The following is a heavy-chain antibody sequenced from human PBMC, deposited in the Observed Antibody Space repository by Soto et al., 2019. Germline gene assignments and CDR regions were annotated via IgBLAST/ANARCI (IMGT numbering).Heavy chain of an antibody. CDR1: GGSISSGDYY. CDR3: SNKVTSKYYGMDV. CDR2: IYYSGST. V-gene: IGHV4-30-4*01. D-gene: IGHD2-21*02. J-gene: IGHJ6*02. Sequence: PSETLSLTCTVSGGSISSGDYYWSWIRQPPGKGLEWIGYIYYSGSTYYNPSLKSRVIISVDTSKNQFSLKLSSVTAADTAVYYCSNKVTSKYYGMDVWGQGTTVT.